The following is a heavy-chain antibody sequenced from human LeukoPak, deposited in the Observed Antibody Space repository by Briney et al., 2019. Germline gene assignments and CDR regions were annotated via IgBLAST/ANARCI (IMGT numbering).Heavy chain of an antibody. CDR1: GFIFNHHA. Sequence: GGSLRLSCAASGFIFNHHAMHWVRQAPGKGLQWVAVIWSDKSNRFYADSVRGRFTISRDDSRKTVYLQMERLIAEDTAIYYCAKDAQRGFDYSNSLEYWGQGALVTVAS. CDR3: AKDAQRGFDYSNSLEY. CDR2: IWSDKSNR. V-gene: IGHV3-33*06. J-gene: IGHJ4*02. D-gene: IGHD4-11*01.